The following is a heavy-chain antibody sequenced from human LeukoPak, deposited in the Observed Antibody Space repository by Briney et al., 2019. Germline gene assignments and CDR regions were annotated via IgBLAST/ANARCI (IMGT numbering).Heavy chain of an antibody. V-gene: IGHV3-23*01. D-gene: IGHD3-3*01. CDR3: AKDHDFWSGYPQGYWYFDL. Sequence: GGSLRLSCAASGFTFSSYAMSWVRQAPGKGLEWVSAISGSGGSTYYADSVKGRFTISRDNSKNTLYLQMNSLRAEDTAVYYCAKDHDFWSGYPQGYWYFDLWGRGTLVTVSS. CDR2: ISGSGGST. J-gene: IGHJ2*01. CDR1: GFTFSSYA.